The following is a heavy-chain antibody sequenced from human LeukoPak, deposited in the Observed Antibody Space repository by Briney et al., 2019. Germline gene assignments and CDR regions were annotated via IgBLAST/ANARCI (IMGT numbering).Heavy chain of an antibody. Sequence: PSETLSFTCTVSGGSISSYYWSWIRQPPGKGLEWIGYIYYSGSTNYNPSLKSRVTISVDTSKNQFSLKLSSVTAADTAVYYSANISPGIAVAGTLDYWGQGTLVTVSS. CDR1: GGSISSYY. V-gene: IGHV4-59*01. J-gene: IGHJ4*02. CDR2: IYYSGST. CDR3: ANISPGIAVAGTLDY. D-gene: IGHD6-19*01.